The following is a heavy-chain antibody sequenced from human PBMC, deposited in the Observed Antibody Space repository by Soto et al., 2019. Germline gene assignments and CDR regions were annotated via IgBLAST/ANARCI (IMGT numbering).Heavy chain of an antibody. Sequence: ASVKVSCKAAGYTFTSYGISWVRQAPGQGLEWMGWISAYNGNTNYAQKLQGRVTMTTDTSTSTAYMELRSLRSDDTAVYYCARLIGYCSCGSCYRFDYWGQGTLVTVSS. CDR3: ARLIGYCSCGSCYRFDY. CDR2: ISAYNGNT. V-gene: IGHV1-18*01. D-gene: IGHD2-15*01. J-gene: IGHJ4*02. CDR1: GYTFTSYG.